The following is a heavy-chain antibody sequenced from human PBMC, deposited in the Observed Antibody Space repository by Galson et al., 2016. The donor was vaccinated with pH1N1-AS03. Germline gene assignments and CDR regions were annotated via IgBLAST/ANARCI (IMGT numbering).Heavy chain of an antibody. CDR3: VRGSPHSSSTNYAFEF. Sequence: SVKVSCKASGYAFTDYYMHLLRQAPGQGLEWMAWINTDSGGTDYAQKFQGRVTMTRDASISTTYMALSSLRSDDTAVYYCVRGSPHSSSTNYAFEFWGRGTMVTVSS. CDR1: GYAFTDYY. V-gene: IGHV1-2*02. D-gene: IGHD6-13*01. CDR2: INTDSGGT. J-gene: IGHJ3*01.